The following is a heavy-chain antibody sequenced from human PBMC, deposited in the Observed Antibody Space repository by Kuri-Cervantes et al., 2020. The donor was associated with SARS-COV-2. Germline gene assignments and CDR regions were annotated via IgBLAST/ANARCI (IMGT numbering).Heavy chain of an antibody. CDR2: IYYSGST. J-gene: IGHJ6*02. CDR1: GGSFSGYY. CDR3: ARIMDIVVVPAAGYGMDV. V-gene: IGHV4-39*01. Sequence: GSLRLSCAVYGGSFSGYYWGWIRQPPGKGLEWIGSIYYSGSTYYNPSLKSRVTISVDTSKNQFSLKLSSVTAADTAVYYCARIMDIVVVPAAGYGMDVWGQGTTVTVSS. D-gene: IGHD2-2*03.